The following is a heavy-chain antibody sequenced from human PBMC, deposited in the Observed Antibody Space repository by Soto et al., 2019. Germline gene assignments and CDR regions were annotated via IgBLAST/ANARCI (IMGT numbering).Heavy chain of an antibody. Sequence: VQLRESGPGLVKTSGTLSLTCVVSGGSISSTNWWTWVRQPPGHGLEWSGEIYHSGSPTFSPSRRGRATISVDKSNNQFSLRRRSVTAADTAVYYCATLPPRIVVALLPIPTWGQGILVTVSS. CDR2: IYHSGSP. V-gene: IGHV4-4*02. CDR1: GGSISSTNW. J-gene: IGHJ5*02. CDR3: ATLPPRIVVALLPIPT. D-gene: IGHD2-21*01.